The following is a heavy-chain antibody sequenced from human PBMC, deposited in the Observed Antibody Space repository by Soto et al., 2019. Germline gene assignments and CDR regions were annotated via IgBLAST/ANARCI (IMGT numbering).Heavy chain of an antibody. Sequence: QVQLQESGPGLVQPSQTLSLTCTVSGGSISSGGYYWSWIRQHPGTALEWIGHISYSGSTYYNTSLNRRVTISVDTSRNQFSLIVNSVTAADTAVCYCARGVLHWGQGTLVTVSS. V-gene: IGHV4-31*03. CDR3: ARGVLH. CDR1: GGSISSGGYY. J-gene: IGHJ4*01. CDR2: ISYSGST.